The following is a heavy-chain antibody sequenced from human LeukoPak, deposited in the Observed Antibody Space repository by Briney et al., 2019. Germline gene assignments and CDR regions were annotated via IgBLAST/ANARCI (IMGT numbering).Heavy chain of an antibody. J-gene: IGHJ4*02. V-gene: IGHV3-74*01. CDR1: GFTFSSYW. D-gene: IGHD5-12*01. Sequence: AGGSLRLSCAASGFTFSSYWMPWVRQAPGKGLVWVSRINSDGSSTSYADSVKGRFTISRDNAKNTLYLQMNSLRAEDTAVYYCAKGGLVDIVAEGDFDYWGQGTLVTVSS. CDR2: INSDGSST. CDR3: AKGGLVDIVAEGDFDY.